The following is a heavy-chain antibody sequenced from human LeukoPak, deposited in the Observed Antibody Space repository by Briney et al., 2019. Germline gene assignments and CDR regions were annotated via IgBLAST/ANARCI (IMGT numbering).Heavy chain of an antibody. CDR2: ITSSTSTI. CDR3: ARGVSGWYDDSIDI. J-gene: IGHJ3*02. D-gene: IGHD6-19*01. CDR1: GFAFNSYS. V-gene: IGHV3-48*04. Sequence: GGSLRLSCAASGFAFNSYSMNWVRQAPGKGLEWVSYITSSTSTIFYADSVKGRFTISRDNAKNSLYLQMNGLRAEDTAVYYCARGVSGWYDDSIDIWGQGTMVTVSS.